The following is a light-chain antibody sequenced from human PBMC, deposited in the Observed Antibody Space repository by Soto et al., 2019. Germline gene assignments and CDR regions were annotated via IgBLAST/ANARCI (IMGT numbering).Light chain of an antibody. CDR3: QQYNNWPPYT. Sequence: EVVLTQSPATLSVSPGEGVTLSCRASQSVGTTLAWYQQKPGQAPRLLIYGAFTRVTGIPARFSGSGSGTEFTLTISSLQAEDFAVYYCQQYNNWPPYTFGQGTKLEIK. J-gene: IGKJ2*01. CDR1: QSVGTT. V-gene: IGKV3-15*01. CDR2: GAF.